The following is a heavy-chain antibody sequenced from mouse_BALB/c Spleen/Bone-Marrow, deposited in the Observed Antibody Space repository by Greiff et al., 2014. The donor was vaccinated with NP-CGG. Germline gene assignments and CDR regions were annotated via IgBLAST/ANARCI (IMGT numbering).Heavy chain of an antibody. Sequence: EVKLMESGPELVKPGASVKVSCKASGYSFTDYNMSWVKQSHGKSLEWIGYIDPYNGGTTYNQKFKGKATLTVDKSSSTAFMHLNSLTSDDSTAYYCVRGDYRYSWFAYWGQGTLVTVSA. CDR3: VRGDYRYSWFAY. D-gene: IGHD2-14*01. CDR2: IDPYNGGT. CDR1: GYSFTDYN. J-gene: IGHJ3*01. V-gene: IGHV1S135*01.